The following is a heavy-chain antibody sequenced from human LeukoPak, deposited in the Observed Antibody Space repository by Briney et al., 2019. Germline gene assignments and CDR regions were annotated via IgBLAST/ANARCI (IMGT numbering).Heavy chain of an antibody. Sequence: GESLKISCKGVGFSFTSYWIGWVRQMPGKGLDWMGIIYPGDSETRCSPSFQGQVTMSADTSTSTAYLQWSSLQASDTAIYYCARLDATRGGDCWGQGTLVTVSS. CDR3: ARLDATRGGDC. J-gene: IGHJ4*02. CDR2: IYPGDSET. V-gene: IGHV5-51*01. CDR1: GFSFTSYW. D-gene: IGHD2-15*01.